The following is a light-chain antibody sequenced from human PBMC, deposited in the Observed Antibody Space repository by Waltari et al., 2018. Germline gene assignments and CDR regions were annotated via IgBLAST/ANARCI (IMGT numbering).Light chain of an antibody. CDR1: SGHSSNV. Sequence: QLVLTQSPSASASLGASVKLTCTLSSGHSSNVIAWHQQQSEKGPRDLMKVNSDGSHSKGDDIPDRFSGSSSGAERYLTISSVQSEDEADYYCQTGGHGTWVFGGGTKLTVL. CDR3: QTGGHGTWV. J-gene: IGLJ3*02. CDR2: VNSDGSH. V-gene: IGLV4-69*01.